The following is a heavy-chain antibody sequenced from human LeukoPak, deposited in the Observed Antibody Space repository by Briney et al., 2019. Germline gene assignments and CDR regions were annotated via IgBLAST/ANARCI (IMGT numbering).Heavy chain of an antibody. V-gene: IGHV3-30-3*01. CDR1: GFTFSSYA. J-gene: IGHJ4*02. CDR2: ISYDGSNK. D-gene: IGHD6-6*01. Sequence: PGRSLRLSCAASGFTFSSYAMHWVRQAPGKGLEWVAVISYDGSNKYYADSVKGRFTISRDNSKNTLYLQMNSLRAEDTAVYYCARVRGSSSPESFDYWGQGTLVTFSS. CDR3: ARVRGSSSPESFDY.